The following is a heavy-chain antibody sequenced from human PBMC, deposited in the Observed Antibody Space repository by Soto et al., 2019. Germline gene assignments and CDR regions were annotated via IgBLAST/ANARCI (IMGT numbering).Heavy chain of an antibody. Sequence: SSVKVSCKASGGTFSRSAISWVRRAPEQGLEWMGGIIPIFGSANYAQKFHGRVTITADEFTSTAYMELSSLRSEDTAMYYCASDGGSGYHGWFGTWG. V-gene: IGHV1-69*13. CDR1: GGTFSRSA. CDR3: ASDGGSGYHGWFGT. J-gene: IGHJ5*01. D-gene: IGHD2-15*01. CDR2: IIPIFGSA.